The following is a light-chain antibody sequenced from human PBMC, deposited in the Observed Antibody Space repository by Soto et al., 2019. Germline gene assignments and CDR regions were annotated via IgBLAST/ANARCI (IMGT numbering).Light chain of an antibody. CDR2: DAS. J-gene: IGKJ1*01. CDR1: QSVSSY. CDR3: QQYGTSPQT. V-gene: IGKV3-20*01. Sequence: EIVLTQSPATLSLSPGERATLSCRASQSVSSYLAWYQQKPGQAPRLLIYDASTRATGFPDRFTGSGSGTDFTLTISRLEPEDFAVYYCQQYGTSPQTFGQGTKVDIK.